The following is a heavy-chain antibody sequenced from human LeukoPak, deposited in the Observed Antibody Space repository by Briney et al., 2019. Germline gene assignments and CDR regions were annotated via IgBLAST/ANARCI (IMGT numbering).Heavy chain of an antibody. V-gene: IGHV3-21*01. D-gene: IGHD3-22*01. Sequence: GGSLRLSCAASGFTFSSYSMNWVRQAPGKGLEWVSSISSSSSYIYYADSVKGRFTISRDNAKNSLYLQMNSLRAEDTAVYYCATSALYYYDSSRRGDYWGQGTLVTVSS. CDR3: ATSALYYYDSSRRGDY. J-gene: IGHJ4*02. CDR1: GFTFSSYS. CDR2: ISSSSSYI.